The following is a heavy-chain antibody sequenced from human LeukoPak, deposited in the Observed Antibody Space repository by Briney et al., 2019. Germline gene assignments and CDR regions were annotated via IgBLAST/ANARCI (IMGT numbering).Heavy chain of an antibody. Sequence: SVKVSCKASGGTFSSYAISWVRQAPGQGLEWRGGIIPIFGTANYAQRFQGRVTITADESTSTAYMELSSLRSEDTAVYYCARDYGSGSYSYNWFDPWGQGTLVTVSS. D-gene: IGHD3-10*01. J-gene: IGHJ5*02. V-gene: IGHV1-69*01. CDR1: GGTFSSYA. CDR2: IIPIFGTA. CDR3: ARDYGSGSYSYNWFDP.